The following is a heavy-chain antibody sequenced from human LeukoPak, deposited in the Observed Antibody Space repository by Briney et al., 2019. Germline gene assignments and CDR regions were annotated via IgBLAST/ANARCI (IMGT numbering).Heavy chain of an antibody. CDR2: IYYSGGT. D-gene: IGHD1-26*01. V-gene: IGHV4-59*08. CDR3: ARQWELRGWFDP. CDR1: GGSVSGYY. Sequence: PSETLSLTCTVSGGSVSGYYWSWVRQPPGKGLEWIGYIYYSGGTNYNPSLKSRVTISVDTSKNQFSLNLSSVTAADTAVYYCARQWELRGWFDPWGQGTLVTVSS. J-gene: IGHJ5*02.